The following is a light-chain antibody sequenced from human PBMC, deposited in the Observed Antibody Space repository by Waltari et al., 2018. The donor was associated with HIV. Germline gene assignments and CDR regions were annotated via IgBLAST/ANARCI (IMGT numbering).Light chain of an antibody. CDR2: GVS. CDR3: QQTYSVSIT. V-gene: IGKV1-39*01. J-gene: IGKJ5*01. CDR1: QQIKTF. Sequence: IQLTQSPSSLSASLGDKVTITCRASQQIKTFLNWYQVRPGKAPRVLVYGVSSLPTGVPSRFTGDGSGSDFTLTINNLQPEDFASYFCQQTYSVSITFGPGTRLEI.